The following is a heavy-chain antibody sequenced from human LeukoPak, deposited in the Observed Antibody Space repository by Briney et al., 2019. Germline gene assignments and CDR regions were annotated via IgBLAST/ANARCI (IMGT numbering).Heavy chain of an antibody. CDR1: GDFITSDTYS. J-gene: IGHJ5*02. D-gene: IGHD2-15*01. CDR2: IYTTGTT. CDR3: AREVRFCTGDTCYRWFDP. Sequence: SQTLSLTCTLSGDFITSDTYSWSWIRQPAGMQLEWIGRIYTTGTTNYNPSLNSRVTISVDTSKNQFSLKLSSVTAADTAVYYCAREVRFCTGDTCYRWFDPWGQGMLVTVSS. V-gene: IGHV4-61*02.